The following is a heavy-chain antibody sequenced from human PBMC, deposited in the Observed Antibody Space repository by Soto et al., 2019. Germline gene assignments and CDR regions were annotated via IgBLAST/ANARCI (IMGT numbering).Heavy chain of an antibody. CDR3: ARRITIFGVVTYFDY. Sequence: PSXTLSLTCTVSGGSISSYYWSWIRQPPGKGLEWIGYIYYSGSTNYNPSLKSRVTISVDTSKNQFSLKLSSVTAADTAMYYCARRITIFGVVTYFDYWGQGTLVTVSS. CDR2: IYYSGST. D-gene: IGHD3-3*01. J-gene: IGHJ4*02. CDR1: GGSISSYY. V-gene: IGHV4-59*08.